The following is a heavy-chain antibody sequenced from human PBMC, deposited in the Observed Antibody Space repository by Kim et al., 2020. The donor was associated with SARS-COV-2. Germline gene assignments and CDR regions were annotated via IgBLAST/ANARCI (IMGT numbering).Heavy chain of an antibody. Sequence: ASVKVSCKASGYTFTGYYMHWVRQAPGQGLEWMGWINPNSGGTNYAQKFQGWVTMTRDTSISTAYMELSRLRSDDTAVHYCARVRADMVRGVIAIYYFDYCGQGTLVTVSS. CDR3: ARVRADMVRGVIAIYYFDY. D-gene: IGHD3-10*01. J-gene: IGHJ4*02. CDR2: INPNSGGT. CDR1: GYTFTGYY. V-gene: IGHV1-2*04.